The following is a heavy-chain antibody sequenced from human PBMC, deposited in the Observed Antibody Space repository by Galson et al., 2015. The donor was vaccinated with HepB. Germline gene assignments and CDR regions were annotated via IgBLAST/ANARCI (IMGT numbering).Heavy chain of an antibody. Sequence: ALRICCAAYGFTVGSYGMRWGRQGPGKGLEWVAGISYNGRYKYYGDSVKGRFTISRDHCMNTVYLEMMSLRPEDKAMYYCAKDISGEHDYYYAMDVWGQGTTVTVSS. V-gene: IGHV3-30*18. CDR2: ISYNGRYK. CDR1: GFTVGSYG. J-gene: IGHJ6*02. CDR3: AKDISGEHDYYYAMDV. D-gene: IGHD3-10*01.